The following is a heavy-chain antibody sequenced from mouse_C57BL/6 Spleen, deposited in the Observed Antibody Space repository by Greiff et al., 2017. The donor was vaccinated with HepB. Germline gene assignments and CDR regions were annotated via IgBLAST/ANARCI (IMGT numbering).Heavy chain of an antibody. J-gene: IGHJ4*01. CDR3: ARMDYYGSSYGDYAMDY. V-gene: IGHV1-55*01. CDR2: IYPGSGST. CDR1: GYTFTSYW. D-gene: IGHD1-1*01. Sequence: QVQLQQPGAELVKPGASVKMSCKASGYTFTSYWITWVKQRPGQGLEWIGDIYPGSGSTNYNEKFKSKATLTVDTSSSTAYMQISSLTSEDSAVYYCARMDYYGSSYGDYAMDYWGQGTSVTVSS.